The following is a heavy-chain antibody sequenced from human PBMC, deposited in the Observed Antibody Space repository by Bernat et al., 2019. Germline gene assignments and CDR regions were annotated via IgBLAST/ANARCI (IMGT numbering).Heavy chain of an antibody. Sequence: QVQLVQSGAEVKKPGASVKVSCKASGYTFTGYYMHWVRQAPGQGLEWMGWINPNSGGTNYAQKFQGWVTMTRDTSISAAYMELSRLRSDDTAVYYCARSTVTNRYYFDYWGQGTLVTVSS. J-gene: IGHJ4*02. D-gene: IGHD4-17*01. CDR2: INPNSGGT. V-gene: IGHV1-2*04. CDR1: GYTFTGYY. CDR3: ARSTVTNRYYFDY.